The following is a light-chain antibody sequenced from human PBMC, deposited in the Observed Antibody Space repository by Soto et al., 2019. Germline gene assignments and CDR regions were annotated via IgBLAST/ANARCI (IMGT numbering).Light chain of an antibody. V-gene: IGLV1-40*01. CDR1: RSNIGANYD. CDR3: QSYDSSLSGSV. Sequence: QSVLTQPPSVSGASGQRVTISCTGTRSNIGANYDVHWYQQLPGTAPKLLIFGNNNRPSGVPDRFSGSKSGTSASLAITGLQAEDEADYYCQSYDSSLSGSVFGGGTKLTVL. J-gene: IGLJ3*02. CDR2: GNN.